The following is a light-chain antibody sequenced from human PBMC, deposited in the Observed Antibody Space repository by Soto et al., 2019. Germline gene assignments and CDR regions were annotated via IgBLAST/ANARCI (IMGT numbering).Light chain of an antibody. V-gene: IGKV3-11*01. Sequence: EFVLTQSPGTLSLSPGERATLSCRASQTVRNNYLAWYQQKPGQAPRLLIYDASNRATRTPARFRGSGSGTDFTLTISSLEPEDFAVYYCQQRSNWPPAFGQGTRLEIK. CDR3: QQRSNWPPA. CDR2: DAS. CDR1: QTVRNNY. J-gene: IGKJ5*01.